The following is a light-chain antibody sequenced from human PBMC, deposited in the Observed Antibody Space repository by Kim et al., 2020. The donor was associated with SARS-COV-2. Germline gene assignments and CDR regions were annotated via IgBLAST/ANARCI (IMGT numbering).Light chain of an antibody. V-gene: IGLV3-1*01. CDR2: QDS. Sequence: GPQGQTASITGAGDKLGDKYACWYTKMPGQSPVLVIYQDSKRPSGIPERFSGSNSGNTATLTISGTQAMDEADYYCQAWDSSTVVFGGGTQLTV. J-gene: IGLJ2*01. CDR3: QAWDSSTVV. CDR1: KLGDKY.